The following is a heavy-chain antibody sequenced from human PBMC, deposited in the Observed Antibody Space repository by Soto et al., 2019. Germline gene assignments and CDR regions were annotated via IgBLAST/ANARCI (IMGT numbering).Heavy chain of an antibody. CDR2: IHHSGSA. V-gene: IGHV4-4*02. Sequence: QVQLQESGPGLVRPSGTVSLTCAVSGLSISSGDWWSWARQPPGKGLEWIGKIHHSGSANYNPSLKSRVTVSVVPSKDLFSLTLISVTAADPAFYYCARDQGSHPGDWGQGTLVSVSS. CDR3: ARDQGSHPGD. J-gene: IGHJ4*02. CDR1: GLSISSGDW. D-gene: IGHD6-13*01.